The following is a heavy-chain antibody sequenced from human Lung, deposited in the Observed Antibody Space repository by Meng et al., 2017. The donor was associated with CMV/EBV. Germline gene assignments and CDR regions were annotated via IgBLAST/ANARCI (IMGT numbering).Heavy chain of an antibody. CDR3: ASLFPTSLGTNSYYGMDV. CDR1: GYTFTGYN. V-gene: IGHV1-2*02. D-gene: IGHD3-3*01. CDR2: INPHSGDT. J-gene: IGHJ6*02. Sequence: ASVKVSCKASGYTFTGYNIHWVRQAPGQGLEWMGWINPHSGDTKYAQKFQGMVTLTTDTSINTAYMEVSRLKADDTAVFFCASLFPTSLGTNSYYGMDVWGLGTPVTVSS.